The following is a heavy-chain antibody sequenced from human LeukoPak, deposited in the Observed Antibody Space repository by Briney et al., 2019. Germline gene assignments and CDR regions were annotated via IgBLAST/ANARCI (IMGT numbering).Heavy chain of an antibody. J-gene: IGHJ4*02. CDR3: ARSDRIAATGPTSCDY. CDR1: GYAFSNYA. D-gene: IGHD6-25*01. CDR2: ISPYTGNT. Sequence: ASVKVSCKASGYAFSNYAINWVRQAPGQGLEWMGWISPYTGNTRYAQNLQGRVTMTADTSTSTAYMELRSLRSDDTAVYYCARSDRIAATGPTSCDYWGQGTLVTVSS. V-gene: IGHV1-18*01.